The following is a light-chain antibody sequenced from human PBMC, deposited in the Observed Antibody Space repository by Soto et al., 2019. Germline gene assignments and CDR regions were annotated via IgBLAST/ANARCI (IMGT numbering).Light chain of an antibody. V-gene: IGKV3-15*01. CDR3: QQYNNWPLT. CDR1: QSVSSN. J-gene: IGKJ4*01. CDR2: GAS. Sequence: DIVITQSPATLSVSPGERATISCRASQSVSSNLAWYQQKPGQAPRLLIYGASTRATGIPARFSGSGSVTEFTLTISSLQSEDFAVYYCQQYNNWPLTVGGGTKVDIK.